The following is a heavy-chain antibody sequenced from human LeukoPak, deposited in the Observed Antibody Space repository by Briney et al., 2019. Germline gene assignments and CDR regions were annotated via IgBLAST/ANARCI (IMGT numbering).Heavy chain of an antibody. D-gene: IGHD3-10*01. CDR1: GFTFDDYG. V-gene: IGHV3-20*04. Sequence: PGGSLRLSCAASGFTFDDYGMSWVRQAPGKGLEWVSGINWNGGSTGYADSVKGRFTISRDNAKNSLYLQMNSLRAEDTALYYCAGGPGRLDAFDIWGQGTMVTVSS. CDR2: INWNGGST. J-gene: IGHJ3*02. CDR3: AGGPGRLDAFDI.